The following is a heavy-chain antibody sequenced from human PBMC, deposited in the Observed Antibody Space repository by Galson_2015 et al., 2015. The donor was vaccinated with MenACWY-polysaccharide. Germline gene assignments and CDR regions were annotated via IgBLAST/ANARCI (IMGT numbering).Heavy chain of an antibody. CDR2: TYYRSKWYY. Sequence: CAISGDSVSTNSVVWHWIRQSPSRGLEWLGKTYYRSKWYYDYTTSVEGRITISPDTSKNQLSLQLNFVTPEDTAVYFCTRGYNFALDYWGQGALVTVSS. CDR1: GDSVSTNSVV. V-gene: IGHV6-1*01. CDR3: TRGYNFALDY. J-gene: IGHJ4*02. D-gene: IGHD1-1*01.